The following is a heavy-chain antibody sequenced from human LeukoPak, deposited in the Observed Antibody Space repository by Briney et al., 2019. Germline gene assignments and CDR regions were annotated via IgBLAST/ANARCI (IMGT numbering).Heavy chain of an antibody. V-gene: IGHV4-39*07. CDR1: GGSISSSSYY. Sequence: SETLSLTCTVSGGSISSSSYYWGWIRQPPGKGLEWIGSIYYSGSTYYNPSLKSRVTISVDTSKNQFSLKLSSVTAADTAVYYCARVRVVVVAATRPSIFDYWGQGTLVTVSS. J-gene: IGHJ4*02. D-gene: IGHD2-15*01. CDR2: IYYSGST. CDR3: ARVRVVVVAATRPSIFDY.